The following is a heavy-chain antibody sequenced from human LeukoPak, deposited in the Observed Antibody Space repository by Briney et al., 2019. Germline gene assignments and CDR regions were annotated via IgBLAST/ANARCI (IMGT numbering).Heavy chain of an antibody. CDR3: AKDVAGIAAAGGYFDY. CDR2: IKGDGSER. V-gene: IGHV3-7*03. J-gene: IGHJ4*02. Sequence: GGSLRLSCAASGFIFSDFWMTWVRQAPGKGLEWVANIKGDGSERNYVGSVKGRFTISRDNAKNSLYLQMNSLRAEDTALYYCAKDVAGIAAAGGYFDYWGQGTLVTVSS. CDR1: GFIFSDFW. D-gene: IGHD6-13*01.